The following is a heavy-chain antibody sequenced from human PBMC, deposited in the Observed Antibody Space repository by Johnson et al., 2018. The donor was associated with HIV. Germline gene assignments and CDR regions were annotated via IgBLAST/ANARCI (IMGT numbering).Heavy chain of an antibody. D-gene: IGHD3-22*01. J-gene: IGHJ3*01. CDR1: GFTFSSFA. V-gene: IGHV3-30-3*01. Sequence: QVQLVESGGGVVQPGRSLRLACAASGFTFSSFAMHWVRQAPGKGLEWVAFISYDGTNKYFTDSVRGRFTISRDNSRNTLFLQMNSLRAEDTAMYFCVRRFYDSSAFDVWGQGTLVTVSS. CDR2: ISYDGTNK. CDR3: VRRFYDSSAFDV.